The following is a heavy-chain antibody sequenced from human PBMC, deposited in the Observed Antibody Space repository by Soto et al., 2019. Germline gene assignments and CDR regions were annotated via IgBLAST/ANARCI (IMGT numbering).Heavy chain of an antibody. CDR1: GYTFTSYG. V-gene: IGHV1-18*04. CDR3: ARVRSRKFDYYYYYGLDV. Sequence: ASVKVSCKASGYTFTSYGISWVRQAPGQGLEWMGWISAYNGNTNYAQKLQGRVTMTTDTSTSTAYMELRSLRSDDTAVYYCARVRSRKFDYYYYYGLDVWGNGTKVTVSS. CDR2: ISAYNGNT. D-gene: IGHD3-10*01. J-gene: IGHJ6*04.